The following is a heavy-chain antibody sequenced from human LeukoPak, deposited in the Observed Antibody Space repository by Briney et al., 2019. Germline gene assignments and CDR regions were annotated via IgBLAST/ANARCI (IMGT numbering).Heavy chain of an antibody. CDR2: VSGSGGIT. D-gene: IGHD5/OR15-5a*01. Sequence: PGGSLRLSCAASGFTFSSYAMSWVRQVPGKGLEWASSVSGSGGITYYADSVKGRFTLSRDNSKNTVNLQMNSLRADDTAVYYCAKDGVVSTIRPYFFDSWGQGALVTVSS. CDR1: GFTFSSYA. V-gene: IGHV3-23*01. CDR3: AKDGVVSTIRPYFFDS. J-gene: IGHJ4*02.